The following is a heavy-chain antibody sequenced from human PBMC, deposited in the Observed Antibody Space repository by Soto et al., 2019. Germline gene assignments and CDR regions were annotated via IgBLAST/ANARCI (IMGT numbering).Heavy chain of an antibody. CDR2: IDPSDSRT. V-gene: IGHV5-10-1*01. CDR1: GYTISSGYDW. Sequence: GTLDITCAVSGYTISSGYDWISWVRQMPGKGLEWMGRIDPSDSRTNYSPSFQGHVTMSVDKSINTAYLQWSSLKASDTAMYYCVRLVSQDVDPWGQGTLVTVYS. J-gene: IGHJ5*02. CDR3: VRLVSQDVDP. D-gene: IGHD6-6*01.